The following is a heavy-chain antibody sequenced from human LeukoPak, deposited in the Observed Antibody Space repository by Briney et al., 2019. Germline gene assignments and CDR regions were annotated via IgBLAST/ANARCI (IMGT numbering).Heavy chain of an antibody. J-gene: IGHJ4*02. CDR3: ARHEPYYYDSSDYWGYYFDY. D-gene: IGHD3-22*01. CDR1: GGSISSYY. CDR2: IYYSGST. Sequence: PSETLSLTCTVSGGSISSYYWSWIRQPPGKGLEWIGYIYYSGSTNSNPSLKSRVTVSVDTSKNQFSLRLSSVTAADTAVYYCARHEPYYYDSSDYWGYYFDYWGREPWSPSPQ. V-gene: IGHV4-59*08.